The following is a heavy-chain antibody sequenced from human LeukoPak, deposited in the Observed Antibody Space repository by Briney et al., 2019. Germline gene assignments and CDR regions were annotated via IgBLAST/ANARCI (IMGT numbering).Heavy chain of an antibody. CDR3: ARDSTRSAAKGFGAYYYHGMDV. CDR1: GFTFSSYW. J-gene: IGHJ6*04. D-gene: IGHD2-2*01. CDR2: IKQDGSEK. V-gene: IGHV3-7*03. Sequence: PGGSLRLSCEASGFTFSSYWMSWVRQVPGKGLEWVANIKQDGSEKYYVDSVKGRFTISRDNAKNSLYLQMNSLRAEDTAVYYCARDSTRSAAKGFGAYYYHGMDVWGKGTTVTVSS.